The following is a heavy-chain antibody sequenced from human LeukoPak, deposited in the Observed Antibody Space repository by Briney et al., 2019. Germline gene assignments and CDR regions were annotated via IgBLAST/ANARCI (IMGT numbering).Heavy chain of an antibody. J-gene: IGHJ4*02. CDR2: SIPVFGPA. V-gene: IGHV1-69*13. CDR1: GGTFSSYA. Sequence: SVKVSCKASGGTFSSYAISWVRQAPGQGLEWMGGSIPVFGPANYAQKFQGRVTNTADESTSTAYMELSSLRSEDTAVYYCARAGEVYNSGSYLEYWGQGTLVTVSS. CDR3: ARAGEVYNSGSYLEY. D-gene: IGHD6-19*01.